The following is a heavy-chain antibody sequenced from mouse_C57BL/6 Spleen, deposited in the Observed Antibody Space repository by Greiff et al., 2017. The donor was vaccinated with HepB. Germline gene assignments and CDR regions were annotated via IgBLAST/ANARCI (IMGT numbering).Heavy chain of an antibody. CDR1: GYSITSGYY. J-gene: IGHJ3*01. D-gene: IGHD2-4*01. CDR3: ARRKDYDEFAY. CDR2: ISYDGSN. V-gene: IGHV3-6*01. Sequence: ESGPGLVKPSQSLSLTCSVTGYSITSGYYWNWIRQFPGNKLEWMGYISYDGSNNYNPSLKNRISITRDTSKNQFFLKLNSVTTEDTATYYCARRKDYDEFAYWGQGTLVTVSA.